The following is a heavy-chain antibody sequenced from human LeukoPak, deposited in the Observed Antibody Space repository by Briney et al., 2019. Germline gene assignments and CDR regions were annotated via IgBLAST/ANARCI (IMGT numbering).Heavy chain of an antibody. V-gene: IGHV1-2*02. D-gene: IGHD3-22*01. CDR2: INPNSGGT. Sequence: GASVKVSCKASGYTFNGYYIHWVRQAPGQGLEWMGWINPNSGGTNYAQKFQGRVTMTRDTSISTAYMELSRLRFDDTAVYYCARGGYYYDSSGYSNAFDIWGQGTMVTVSS. J-gene: IGHJ3*02. CDR3: ARGGYYYDSSGYSNAFDI. CDR1: GYTFNGYY.